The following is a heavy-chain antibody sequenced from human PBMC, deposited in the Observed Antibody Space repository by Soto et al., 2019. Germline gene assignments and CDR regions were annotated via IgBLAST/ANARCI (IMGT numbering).Heavy chain of an antibody. CDR3: ASARGSSWYIDYYYYYGMDV. CDR2: MNPNSGNT. V-gene: IGHV1-8*01. CDR1: GYTFTSYD. D-gene: IGHD6-13*01. J-gene: IGHJ6*02. Sequence: QVQLVQSGAEVKKPGASVKVSCKASGYTFTSYDINWVRQATGQGLEWMGWMNPNSGNTGYAQKFQGRVTMTRNTSISTAYMELSSLRSEDTAVYYCASARGSSWYIDYYYYYGMDVWGQGTTVTVSS.